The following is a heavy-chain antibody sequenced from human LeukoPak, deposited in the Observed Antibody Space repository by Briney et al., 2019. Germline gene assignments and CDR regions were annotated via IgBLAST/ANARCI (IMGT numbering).Heavy chain of an antibody. V-gene: IGHV1-69*06. CDR1: VDTFTVYA. CDR2: IIPIFGAA. Sequence: AVRVSSVASVDTFTVYASSWVPDGPGQGREWRGQIIPIFGAANYTQNLQGGDSITAETTTSTAYIGLSSVRAQDTPVYYCASCCPPPNYDISDHDYYYYFYMDVWGKGTTVTVSS. J-gene: IGHJ6*03. D-gene: IGHD3-9*01. CDR3: ASCCPPPNYDISDHDYYYYFYMDV.